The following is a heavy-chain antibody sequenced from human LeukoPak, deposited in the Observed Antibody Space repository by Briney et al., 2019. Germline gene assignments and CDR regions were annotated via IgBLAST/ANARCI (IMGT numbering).Heavy chain of an antibody. CDR1: GFTFSSYS. Sequence: GGSLRLSCAASGFTFSSYSLNWVRLAPGKGLEWVSSISSSSSYIYYADSVKGRFTISRDNAKNSLYLQMNSLRAEDTAVYYCARVSSYCSSTSCTGDYWGQGTLVTVSS. D-gene: IGHD2-2*01. V-gene: IGHV3-21*01. CDR3: ARVSSYCSSTSCTGDY. J-gene: IGHJ4*02. CDR2: ISSSSSYI.